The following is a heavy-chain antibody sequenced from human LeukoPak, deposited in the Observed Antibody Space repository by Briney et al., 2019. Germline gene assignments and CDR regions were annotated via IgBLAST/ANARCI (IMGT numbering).Heavy chain of an antibody. CDR2: ISYDGSNK. Sequence: GGSLRLSCAASGFTFSSYGMHWVRQAPGKGLEWVAVISYDGSNKYYADSVKGRFTISRDNSKNTLYLQMNSLRAEDTAVYYCARGGDFVVTARFDYWGQGTLVTVSS. V-gene: IGHV3-30*19. CDR1: GFTFSSYG. D-gene: IGHD2-21*01. CDR3: ARGGDFVVTARFDY. J-gene: IGHJ4*02.